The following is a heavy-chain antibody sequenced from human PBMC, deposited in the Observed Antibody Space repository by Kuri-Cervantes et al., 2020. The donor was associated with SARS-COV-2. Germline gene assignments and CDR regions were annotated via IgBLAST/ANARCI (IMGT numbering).Heavy chain of an antibody. V-gene: IGHV4-34*01. Sequence: ESLKISCAASGFTFGSYAMNWVRQPPGKGLEWIGEINHSGSTNYNPSLKSRVTISVDTSKNQFSLKLSSVTAADTAVYYCARPYGDDLNWYFDLWGRGTLVTVSS. CDR3: ARPYGDDLNWYFDL. CDR2: INHSGST. CDR1: GFTFGSYA. D-gene: IGHD4-17*01. J-gene: IGHJ2*01.